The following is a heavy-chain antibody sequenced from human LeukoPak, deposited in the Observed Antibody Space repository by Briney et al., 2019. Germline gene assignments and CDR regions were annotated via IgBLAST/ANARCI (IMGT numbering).Heavy chain of an antibody. CDR3: ARVGGGTIDY. CDR2: IYYSGIT. CDR1: GSXISGDDYY. Sequence: SQTLSLTCIVSGSXISGDDYYWSWIRQPPGMALQWIGYIYYSGITFYNPSLKSRVTISVDTSQNQLSLKLTSVTAADTAVYYCARVGGGTIDYWGQGTLVTVSS. V-gene: IGHV4-30-4*01. J-gene: IGHJ4*02. D-gene: IGHD1-14*01.